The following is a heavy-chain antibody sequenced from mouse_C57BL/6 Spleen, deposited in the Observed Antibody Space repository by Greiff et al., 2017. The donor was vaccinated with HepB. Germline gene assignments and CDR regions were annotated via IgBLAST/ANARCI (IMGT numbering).Heavy chain of an antibody. CDR2: INPNNGGT. CDR1: GYTFTDYN. D-gene: IGHD1-1*01. CDR3: ARRGLYGSSSMDY. J-gene: IGHJ4*01. Sequence: EVQLQQSGPELVKPGASVKIPCKASGYTFTDYNMDWVKQSHGKSLEWIGDINPNNGGTIYNQKFKGKATLTVDKSSSTASMELRSLTSEDTAVYYCARRGLYGSSSMDYWGQGTSVTVSS. V-gene: IGHV1-18*01.